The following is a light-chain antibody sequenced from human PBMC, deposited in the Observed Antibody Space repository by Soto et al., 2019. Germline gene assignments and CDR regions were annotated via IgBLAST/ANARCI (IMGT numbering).Light chain of an antibody. Sequence: DIQMTQSPSSLSASVGDRVTITCRPSQSIDNFLNWYQQKPGKAPNLLIHDASSLQNGVPSRFSGRGFGTDFTLTINDLQVADFATYYCQHSYNTPRAFGQGTKIEI. CDR1: QSIDNF. V-gene: IGKV1-39*01. J-gene: IGKJ2*01. CDR2: DAS. CDR3: QHSYNTPRA.